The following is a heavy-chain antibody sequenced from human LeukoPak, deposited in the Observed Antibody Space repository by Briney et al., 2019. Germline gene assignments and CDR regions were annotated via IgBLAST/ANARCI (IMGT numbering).Heavy chain of an antibody. CDR3: ARDLGQLDYYFDY. V-gene: IGHV3-23*01. CDR1: GVTLSSYA. CDR2: ISSSGSGGNT. J-gene: IGHJ4*02. D-gene: IGHD6-6*01. Sequence: GGSLRLSCAASGVTLSSYAMSWARQAPGKGLEWVSGISSSGSGGNTYYADSVKGRFTISRDNAKNSLYLQMNSLRAEDTAVYYCARDLGQLDYYFDYWGQGTLVTVSS.